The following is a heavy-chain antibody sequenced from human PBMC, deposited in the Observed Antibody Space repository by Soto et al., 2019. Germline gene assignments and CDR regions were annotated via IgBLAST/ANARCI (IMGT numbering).Heavy chain of an antibody. Sequence: PGGSLRLSCAASGFTFSSYAMHWVRQAPGKGLEWVAVISYDGSNKYYADSVKGRFTISRDNSKNTLYLQMNSLRAEDTAVYYCARDIDFCSGYLNYYYYGMDVWGQGTTVTVS. D-gene: IGHD3-3*01. CDR3: ARDIDFCSGYLNYYYYGMDV. CDR1: GFTFSSYA. V-gene: IGHV3-30-3*01. J-gene: IGHJ6*02. CDR2: ISYDGSNK.